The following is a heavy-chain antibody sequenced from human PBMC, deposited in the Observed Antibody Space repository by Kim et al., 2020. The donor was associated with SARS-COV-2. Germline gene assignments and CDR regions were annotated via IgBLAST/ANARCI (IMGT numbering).Heavy chain of an antibody. Sequence: SETLSLTCAVYGGSFSGHYWNWIRQPPGKGLEWIGKIHQSGSTNYTPSLKSRVTISIDTSKNQFSLKLNSVTAADTGFYYCARGRAGVVPAPILGIGPHYDYFIMDGWGHGTTVTVSS. V-gene: IGHV4-34*01. CDR3: ARGRAGVVPAPILGIGPHYDYFIMDG. D-gene: IGHD2-2*02. CDR1: GGSFSGHY. CDR2: IHQSGST. J-gene: IGHJ6*02.